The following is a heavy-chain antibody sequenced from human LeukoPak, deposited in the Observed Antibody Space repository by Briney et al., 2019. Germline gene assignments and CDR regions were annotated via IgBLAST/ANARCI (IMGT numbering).Heavy chain of an antibody. CDR1: GFTFSGSA. J-gene: IGHJ4*02. CDR3: AHISSSWPDY. V-gene: IGHV3-23*01. CDR2: ISGSGGST. Sequence: PGGSLRLSCAASGFTFSGSAMHWVRQASGKGLEWVSAISGSGGSTYYADSVKGRFTISRDNSKNTLYLQMNSLRAEDTAVYYCAHISSSWPDYWGQGTLVTVSS. D-gene: IGHD6-13*01.